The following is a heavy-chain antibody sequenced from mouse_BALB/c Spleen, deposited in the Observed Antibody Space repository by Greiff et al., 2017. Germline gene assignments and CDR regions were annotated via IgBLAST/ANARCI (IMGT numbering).Heavy chain of an antibody. J-gene: IGHJ4*01. CDR3: ARGATVVGPLYYAMDY. Sequence: VQLQQSGAELVRPGTSVKVSCKASGYAFTNYLIEWVKQRPGQGLEWIGVINPGSGGTNYNEKFKGKATLTADKSSSTAYMQLSSLTSDDSAVYVCARGATVVGPLYYAMDYWGQGTSVTVSS. D-gene: IGHD1-1*01. CDR1: GYAFTNYL. CDR2: INPGSGGT. V-gene: IGHV1-54*01.